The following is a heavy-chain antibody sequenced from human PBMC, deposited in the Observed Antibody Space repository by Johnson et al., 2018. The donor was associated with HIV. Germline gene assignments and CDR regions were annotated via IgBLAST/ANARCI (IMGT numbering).Heavy chain of an antibody. V-gene: IGHV3-33*06. D-gene: IGHD7-27*01. CDR3: AKDSANWGASGAFDI. CDR2: IWYDGSNK. CDR1: GFTFSSYG. Sequence: QVQLVESGGGVVQPGRSLRISCAASGFTFSSYGMHWVRQAPGKGLEWVAVIWYDGSNKYYADSVRGRFTISRDTSKNTLYLQMNSLRAEDTAVYYCAKDSANWGASGAFDIWGQGTMVTVS. J-gene: IGHJ3*02.